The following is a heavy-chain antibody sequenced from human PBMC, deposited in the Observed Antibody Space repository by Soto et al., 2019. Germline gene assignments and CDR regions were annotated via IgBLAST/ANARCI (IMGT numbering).Heavy chain of an antibody. D-gene: IGHD6-19*01. CDR2: VIPILGIA. Sequence: SVKVSCKASGGTFSSYTISWVRQAPGQGLEWMGRVIPILGIANYAQKFQGRVTITADKSTSTAYMELSSLRSEDTAVYYCASRGVAGPDSPFDYWGQGTLVTVSS. CDR3: ASRGVAGPDSPFDY. J-gene: IGHJ4*02. CDR1: GGTFSSYT. V-gene: IGHV1-69*02.